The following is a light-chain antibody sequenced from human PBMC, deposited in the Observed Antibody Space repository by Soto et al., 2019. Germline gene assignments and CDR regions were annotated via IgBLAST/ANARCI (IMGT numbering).Light chain of an antibody. CDR1: QSVSSSY. CDR3: QHCDSSQWT. J-gene: IGKJ1*01. Sequence: EIVLTQSPGTLSLSPGERATLSCRASQSVSSSYLAWYQQKPGQAPRLLIYDASSRATGISDRFSGSGSGTDCTFTIIRLEPEDFAVYYWQHCDSSQWTCRQGNKVEIK. V-gene: IGKV3-20*01. CDR2: DAS.